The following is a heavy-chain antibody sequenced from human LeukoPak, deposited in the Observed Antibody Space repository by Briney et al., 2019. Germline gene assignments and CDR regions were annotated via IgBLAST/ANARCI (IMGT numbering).Heavy chain of an antibody. CDR3: ARGGRSSPYSYAMDV. Sequence: ASVKVSCKATGYTFSSYGISWVRQAPGQGLEWMGWISGYNANTSYAQKLQGRVTMTTDTSTRIAYMELRSLRSDDTAVYYCARGGRSSPYSYAMDVWGQGTTVTVSS. J-gene: IGHJ6*02. CDR1: GYTFSSYG. V-gene: IGHV1-18*01. CDR2: ISGYNANT. D-gene: IGHD6-19*01.